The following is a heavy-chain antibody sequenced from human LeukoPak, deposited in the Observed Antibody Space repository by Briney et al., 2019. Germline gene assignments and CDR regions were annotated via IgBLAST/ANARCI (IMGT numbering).Heavy chain of an antibody. J-gene: IGHJ4*02. CDR3: ATDPATVGVTTRDY. CDR1: GITLNIFA. V-gene: IGHV3-23*01. Sequence: GGSLRLSCAASGITLNIFAMNWVRQAPGKGLEWVSAITRSGTNTFYRDSVKGRFTVSRDNSKNTICLQMNTLRADDTAVYFCATDPATVGVTTRDYWGQGTPVTVSS. CDR2: ITRSGTNT. D-gene: IGHD1-26*01.